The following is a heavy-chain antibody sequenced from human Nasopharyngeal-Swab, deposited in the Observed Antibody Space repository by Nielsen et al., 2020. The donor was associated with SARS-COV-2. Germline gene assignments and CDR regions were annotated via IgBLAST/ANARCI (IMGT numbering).Heavy chain of an antibody. D-gene: IGHD6-6*01. CDR3: ARRGFEYNSSPEWDY. CDR1: GYSFTSYY. CDR2: IDPSDSYT. J-gene: IGHJ4*02. Sequence: GGSLRLSCKGSGYSFTSYYIIWVRQMHGKGLEWMGRIDPSDSYTNYSPSFQGHVTISADKSISTAYLQWSSLKASDTAIYYCARRGFEYNSSPEWDYWGQGTLVTVSS. V-gene: IGHV5-10-1*01.